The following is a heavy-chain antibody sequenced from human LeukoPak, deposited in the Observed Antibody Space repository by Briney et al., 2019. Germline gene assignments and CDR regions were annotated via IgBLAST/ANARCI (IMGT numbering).Heavy chain of an antibody. CDR3: ARVVVAATSIGSVDY. CDR1: GGSFSGYY. V-gene: IGHV4-34*01. D-gene: IGHD2-15*01. Sequence: PSETLPLTCAVYGGSFSGYYWSWIRQPPGKGLEWIGEINHSGSTNYNPSLKSRVTISVDTSKNQFSLKLSSVTAADTAVYYCARVVVAATSIGSVDYWGQGTLVTVSS. CDR2: INHSGST. J-gene: IGHJ4*02.